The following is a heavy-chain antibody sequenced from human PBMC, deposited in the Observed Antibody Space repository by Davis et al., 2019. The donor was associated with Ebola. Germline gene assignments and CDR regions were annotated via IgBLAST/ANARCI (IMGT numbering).Heavy chain of an antibody. J-gene: IGHJ5*02. Sequence: MPSETLSLTCTVSGGSISSYYWSWIRQPPGKGLEWIGYIYYSGSTNYNPSLKSRVTISVETSKNQFSLKLSSVTAADTAVYYCARLREAWFDPWGQGTLVTVSS. CDR1: GGSISSYY. CDR3: ARLREAWFDP. V-gene: IGHV4-59*08. CDR2: IYYSGST. D-gene: IGHD1-26*01.